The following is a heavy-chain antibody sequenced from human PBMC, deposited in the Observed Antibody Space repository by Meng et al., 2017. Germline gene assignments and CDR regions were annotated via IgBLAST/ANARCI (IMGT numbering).Heavy chain of an antibody. CDR3: AINDPQGYYFDY. CDR1: GGYFSSYA. J-gene: IGHJ4*02. D-gene: IGHD1-1*01. V-gene: IGHV1-69*05. CDR2: IIPIFGTA. Sequence: SGAVVKMPGSSVKASCKASGGYFSSYAISWVRQAAGKGLEWMGGIIPIFGTANYAQKFQGRVTITTDESTSTAYMELSSLRSEDTAVYYCAINDPQGYYFDYWGQGTLVTVSS.